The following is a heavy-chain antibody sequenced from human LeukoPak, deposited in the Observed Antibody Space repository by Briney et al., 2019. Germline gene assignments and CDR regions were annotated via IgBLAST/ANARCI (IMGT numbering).Heavy chain of an antibody. CDR3: ARGVVAAPQTFDY. D-gene: IGHD2-15*01. V-gene: IGHV4-59*01. Sequence: KSSETLSLTCTASGDSISSYYWSWIRQPPGKGREWIGYIYYSGSTNYNPSLKSRVTISVDTSKNQFSLKLSSVTAADTAVYYRARGVVAAPQTFDYWGQGTLVTFSS. CDR2: IYYSGST. J-gene: IGHJ4*02. CDR1: GDSISSYY.